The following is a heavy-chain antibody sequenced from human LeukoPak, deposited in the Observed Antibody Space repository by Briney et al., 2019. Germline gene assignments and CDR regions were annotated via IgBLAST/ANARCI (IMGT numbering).Heavy chain of an antibody. Sequence: GGSLRLSCAASGFTLSRYSMNWVRQAPGKGLEWVSVIYSGGSTYYADSVKGRFTISRDNSKNTLYLQMNSLRAEDTAVYYCAREGYCSGGSCQSAFDIWGQGTMVTVSS. D-gene: IGHD2-15*01. CDR2: IYSGGST. CDR3: AREGYCSGGSCQSAFDI. V-gene: IGHV3-53*01. CDR1: GFTLSRYS. J-gene: IGHJ3*02.